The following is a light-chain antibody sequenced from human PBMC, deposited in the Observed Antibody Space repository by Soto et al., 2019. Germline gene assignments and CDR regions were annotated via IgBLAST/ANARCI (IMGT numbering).Light chain of an antibody. J-gene: IGLJ1*01. CDR1: SSYVGAYNY. CDR2: DVS. V-gene: IGLV2-14*01. Sequence: QSVLTQPASVSGSPGQSITISCTGTSSYVGAYNYVSWYQQHPGKAPKLIIYDVSNRPSGVSNRFSGSKSGNTASLSISGLQAEDEADFYCSSYTSSATYVFGTGTKVTV. CDR3: SSYTSSATYV.